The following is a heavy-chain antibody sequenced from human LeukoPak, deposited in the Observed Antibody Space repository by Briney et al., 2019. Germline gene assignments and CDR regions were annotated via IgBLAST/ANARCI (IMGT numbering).Heavy chain of an antibody. V-gene: IGHV3-48*03. CDR3: ARYSSPVGNCFDP. CDR1: GFTFSSYE. D-gene: IGHD4-11*01. Sequence: GGSLRLSCAASGFTFSSYEMNWVRQAPGKGLQWVSYISSDGNTIYYADPLKGRFTISRDNAKNSLYLQMNSLRAEDTAVYYCARYSSPVGNCFDPWGQGTLVTVSS. CDR2: ISSDGNTI. J-gene: IGHJ5*02.